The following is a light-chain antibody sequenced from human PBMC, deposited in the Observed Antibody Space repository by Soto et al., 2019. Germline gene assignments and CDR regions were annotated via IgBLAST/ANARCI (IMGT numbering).Light chain of an antibody. V-gene: IGKV3-15*01. CDR3: QQYNDWPRT. J-gene: IGKJ1*01. Sequence: EIVLTQSPGTLSLSPGEGATLFCRASQSVSSSYIAWYQQKPGQAPRLLIYGASTRATGSPDRFSASGSATEFTLTISSLLSEDFAVYYCQQYNDWPRTFGQGTKVDIK. CDR2: GAS. CDR1: QSVSSS.